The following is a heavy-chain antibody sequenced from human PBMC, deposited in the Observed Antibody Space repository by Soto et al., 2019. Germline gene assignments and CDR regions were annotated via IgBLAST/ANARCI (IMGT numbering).Heavy chain of an antibody. Sequence: QLQLQESGPGLVKPSETLSLTCTVSGGSISSSSYYWGWIRQPPGKGLEWIGSIYYSGSTYYNPSHKLRVTLSVDMSKNQFSLKLSSVTAADTAVYCCAGHQDSSGWGYYGMDVWGQGTTVTV. D-gene: IGHD6-25*01. CDR1: GGSISSSSYY. CDR3: AGHQDSSGWGYYGMDV. CDR2: IYYSGST. J-gene: IGHJ6*01. V-gene: IGHV4-39*01.